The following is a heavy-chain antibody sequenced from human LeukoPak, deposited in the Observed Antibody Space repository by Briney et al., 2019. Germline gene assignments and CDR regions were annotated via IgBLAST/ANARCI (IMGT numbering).Heavy chain of an antibody. CDR2: IYYSGHT. CDR3: TRDHRSSYSSSSYYYYYYMDV. V-gene: IGHV4-39*07. J-gene: IGHJ6*03. Sequence: SETLSLTCTVSGGSISTSTYYWGWIRQPPGKGLEWIGSIYYSGHTYYNPSLKSRVTISADTSKNQFSLNLSSVTAADTAVYYCTRDHRSSYSSSSYYYYYYMDVWGKGTTVTVSS. D-gene: IGHD6-13*01. CDR1: GGSISTSTYY.